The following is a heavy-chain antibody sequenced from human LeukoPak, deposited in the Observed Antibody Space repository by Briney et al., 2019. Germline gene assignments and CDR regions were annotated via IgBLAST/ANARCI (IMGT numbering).Heavy chain of an antibody. Sequence: GESLKISCKGSGYSFTSYWIGWVRQMPGKGLEWMGIIYPGDSDTRYSPSFKGQVTISADKSISTAYLQWTSLKASGTAMYYCARQSGVVGPFDYWGQGNLVTISS. CDR1: GYSFTSYW. CDR3: ARQSGVVGPFDY. J-gene: IGHJ4*02. V-gene: IGHV5-51*01. CDR2: IYPGDSDT.